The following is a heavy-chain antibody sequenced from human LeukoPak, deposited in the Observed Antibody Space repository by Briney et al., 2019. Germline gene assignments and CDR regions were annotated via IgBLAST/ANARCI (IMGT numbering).Heavy chain of an antibody. Sequence: GGSLRLSCAASGFTSSSYWMSWVRQAPGKGLEWVANIKQDGSEKYYVDSVKGRFTISRDNAKSSLYLQMNSLRAEDTAVYYCARVGDYYGSGSYYTPFDYWGQGTLVTVSS. J-gene: IGHJ4*02. D-gene: IGHD3-10*01. CDR1: GFTSSSYW. V-gene: IGHV3-7*03. CDR3: ARVGDYYGSGSYYTPFDY. CDR2: IKQDGSEK.